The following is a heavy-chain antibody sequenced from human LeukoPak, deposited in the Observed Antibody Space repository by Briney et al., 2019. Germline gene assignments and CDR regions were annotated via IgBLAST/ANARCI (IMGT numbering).Heavy chain of an antibody. CDR1: GGSISSSNW. J-gene: IGHJ4*02. CDR2: IYHSGST. D-gene: IGHD3-22*01. Sequence: PSETLSLTCAVSGGSISSSNWWSWVRQPPGKGLEWIGEIYHSGSTNYNPSLKSRVTISVDKSKNQFSLKLSSVTAADTAVYYCARRDSSGYYFKDMDYWGQGTLVTASS. V-gene: IGHV4-4*02. CDR3: ARRDSSGYYFKDMDY.